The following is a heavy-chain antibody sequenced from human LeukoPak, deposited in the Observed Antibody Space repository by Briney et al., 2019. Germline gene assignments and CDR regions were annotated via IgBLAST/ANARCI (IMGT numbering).Heavy chain of an antibody. V-gene: IGHV2-5*02. CDR3: AHSQGIVIEPAPPRFDY. J-gene: IGHJ4*02. CDR2: IYWDDET. CDR1: GFSLSTSGVG. D-gene: IGHD2-2*01. Sequence: ESGPTLVKPTQTLTLTCTFSGFSLSTSGVGVGWIRQPPGKALEWLALIYWDDETYYSPSLKSRLTITMDTSKNQVVLTMTNVDPVDTASYYGAHSQGIVIEPAPPRFDYWGQGTLVTVSS.